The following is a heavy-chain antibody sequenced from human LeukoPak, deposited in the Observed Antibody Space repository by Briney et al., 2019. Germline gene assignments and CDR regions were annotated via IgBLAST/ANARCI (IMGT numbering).Heavy chain of an antibody. J-gene: IGHJ4*02. Sequence: PGGSLRLSCAASGFTFSSYAMSWVRQAPGKGLEWVSAISGSGGSTYYADSVKGRFTISRDNSKNTLYLQMNSLRAEDTAVYYCAKNHPTYYDSRAHFDYWGQGTLVTVSS. CDR3: AKNHPTYYDSRAHFDY. V-gene: IGHV3-23*01. CDR2: ISGSGGST. D-gene: IGHD3-22*01. CDR1: GFTFSSYA.